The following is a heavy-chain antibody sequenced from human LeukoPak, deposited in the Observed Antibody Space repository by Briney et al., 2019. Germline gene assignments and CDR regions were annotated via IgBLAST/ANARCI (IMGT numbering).Heavy chain of an antibody. D-gene: IGHD6-13*01. CDR1: GGTFSSYA. J-gene: IGHJ4*02. Sequence: AASVKVSCKASGGTFSSYAISWVRQAPGQGLEWMGRIIPIFGTANYAQKFQGRVTITADKSTSTAYMELSSLRSEDTAVYYCARTRSSSSSWYGQFDYWGQGTLVTVSS. CDR2: IIPIFGTA. V-gene: IGHV1-69*06. CDR3: ARTRSSSSSWYGQFDY.